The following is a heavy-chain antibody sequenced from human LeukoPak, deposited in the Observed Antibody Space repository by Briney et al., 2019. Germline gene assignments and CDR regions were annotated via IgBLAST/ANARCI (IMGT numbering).Heavy chain of an antibody. D-gene: IGHD3-9*01. V-gene: IGHV3-23*01. J-gene: IGHJ6*02. Sequence: PGGSLRLSCAASGFTFSSYAMSWVRQAPGKGLEWVSVIRGTGGSTYYADSVKGRFAISRDNSKNTLFLQLNSLRVEDMAVYYCAKRRLAYQFQNQYYGMDVWGQGTTVTVSS. CDR2: IRGTGGST. CDR1: GFTFSSYA. CDR3: AKRRLAYQFQNQYYGMDV.